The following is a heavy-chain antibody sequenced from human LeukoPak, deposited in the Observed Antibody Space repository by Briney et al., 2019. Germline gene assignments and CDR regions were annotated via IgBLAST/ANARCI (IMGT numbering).Heavy chain of an antibody. D-gene: IGHD6-19*01. CDR2: ISSSGSTI. V-gene: IGHV3-11*01. J-gene: IGHJ5*02. Sequence: GGSLRLSCAASGFTFSDYYMSWIRQAPGKGLEWVSYISSSGSTIYYADSVKGRFTISRDNAKNSLYLQMNSLRAEDTAVYYCARDHRYGYSSGWYVSGFDPWGQGTLVTVSS. CDR3: ARDHRYGYSSGWYVSGFDP. CDR1: GFTFSDYY.